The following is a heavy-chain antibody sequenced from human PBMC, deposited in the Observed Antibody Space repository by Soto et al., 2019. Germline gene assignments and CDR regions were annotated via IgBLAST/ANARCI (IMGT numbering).Heavy chain of an antibody. D-gene: IGHD1-1*01. CDR3: AGMPYTSGLRFDP. V-gene: IGHV4-30-2*01. Sequence: SETLSLTCNMSGDSYSISTYSWSWIRQPPGKALQWIGFIYQSGVTSYNPSLASRVSISLDRSSNQCSLKLKSVTAADTAVYFCAGMPYTSGLRFDPWGPGTLVTVSS. CDR1: GDSYSISTYS. CDR2: IYQSGVT. J-gene: IGHJ5*02.